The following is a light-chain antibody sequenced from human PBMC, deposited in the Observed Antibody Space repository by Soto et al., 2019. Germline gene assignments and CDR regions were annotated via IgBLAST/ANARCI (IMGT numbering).Light chain of an antibody. Sequence: EIVMTQSPATLSVSPGERATLSCRASRSVKTNLAGYQQNPGQAPRLLIYGASTRATNVSARFSGSGSGTEFTLTISSLQSEDFALYYCQQYNHWPPITFGPGTRLEIK. CDR2: GAS. V-gene: IGKV3-15*01. CDR3: QQYNHWPPIT. J-gene: IGKJ5*01. CDR1: RSVKTN.